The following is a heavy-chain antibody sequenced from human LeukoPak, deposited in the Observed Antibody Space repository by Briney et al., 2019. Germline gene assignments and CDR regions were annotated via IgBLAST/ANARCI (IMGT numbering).Heavy chain of an antibody. CDR3: ARHDLTMIVTY. V-gene: IGHV4-4*07. CDR2: IYSSGST. J-gene: IGHJ4*02. CDR1: GSSLSGYF. D-gene: IGHD3-22*01. Sequence: SETLSLTCTVSGSSLSGYFWSWIRQPAGQGLEWIGRIYSSGSTIYNPSLKSRVTMSIDTSKNQFSLKLSSVTAADTAVYYCARHDLTMIVTYWGQGTLVTVSS.